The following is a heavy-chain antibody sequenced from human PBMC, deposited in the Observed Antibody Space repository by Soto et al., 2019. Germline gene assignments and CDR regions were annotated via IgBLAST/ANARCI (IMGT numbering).Heavy chain of an antibody. V-gene: IGHV4-59*01. CDR2: INTGGRS. CDR1: GASITSYF. CDR3: ARGGGSWFDP. J-gene: IGHJ5*02. D-gene: IGHD1-26*01. Sequence: QVQLQESGPGLVKPSETLSLTCSVSGASITSYFWSWIRQSPGKGLEWMGYINTGGRSNYNPALKSRLTISADTSKSQCSLRLNSVTAADTAVYFCARGGGSWFDPWGQGILVTVSS.